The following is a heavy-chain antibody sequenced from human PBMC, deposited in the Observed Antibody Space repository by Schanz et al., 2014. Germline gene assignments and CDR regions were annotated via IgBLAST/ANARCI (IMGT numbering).Heavy chain of an antibody. D-gene: IGHD4-17*01. CDR2: INAGTGNT. Sequence: QVQLVQSGAEVKKPGPSVKVSCKASGYSFTPFPIHWVRQAPGQRLEWMGWINAGTGNTEYSQKFQGRVTITRDTLASTAYMEVSSLRSEDTAVYYCARGYGDSPTDFWGQGTLVTVSS. V-gene: IGHV1-3*01. CDR3: ARGYGDSPTDF. CDR1: GYSFTPFP. J-gene: IGHJ4*02.